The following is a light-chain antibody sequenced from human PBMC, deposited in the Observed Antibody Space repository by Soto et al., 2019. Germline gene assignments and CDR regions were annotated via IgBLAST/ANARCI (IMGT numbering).Light chain of an antibody. CDR1: QRIINW. V-gene: IGKV1-5*03. CDR2: RAS. CDR3: QQYKSYSGT. Sequence: DIQMTQSPSTLSASVGDRVTITCRASQRIINWLAWYQQKPGKAPKLLIYRASTLESGVPSRFRGSGSGTEFTLTISSLQPDDFATYFGQQYKSYSGTFGPGPKVDIK. J-gene: IGKJ3*01.